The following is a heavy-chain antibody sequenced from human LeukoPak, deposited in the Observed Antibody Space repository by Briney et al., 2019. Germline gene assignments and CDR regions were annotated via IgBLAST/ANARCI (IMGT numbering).Heavy chain of an antibody. CDR2: ISAYNGNT. CDR3: ARLQASGDIVVVPAAMGY. J-gene: IGHJ4*02. V-gene: IGHV1-18*01. CDR1: GYIFTNYG. D-gene: IGHD2-2*01. Sequence: GASVKVSCKASGYIFTNYGISWVRQAPGQGLEWMGWISAYNGNTNYAQKLQGRVTMTTDTSTSTAYMELRSLRSDDTAVYYCARLQASGDIVVVPAAMGYWGQGTLVTVSS.